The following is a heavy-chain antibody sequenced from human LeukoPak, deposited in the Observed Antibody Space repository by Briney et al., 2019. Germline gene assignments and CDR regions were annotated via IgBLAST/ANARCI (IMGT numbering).Heavy chain of an antibody. CDR1: GFTFSILD. CDR2: ISGNGGRT. Sequence: GGSLRLSCAASGFTFSILDMSWVRQAPGKGLEWVSAISGNGGRTYYADSVKGRFTISRDNSKNTLYLQMNSLRAEDTAVYYCANEPNGIYLQDYWGQGTLVTVSS. V-gene: IGHV3-23*01. CDR3: ANEPNGIYLQDY. J-gene: IGHJ4*02. D-gene: IGHD5-12*01.